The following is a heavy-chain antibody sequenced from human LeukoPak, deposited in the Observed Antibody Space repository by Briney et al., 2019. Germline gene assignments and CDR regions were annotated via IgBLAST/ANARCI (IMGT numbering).Heavy chain of an antibody. Sequence: ASVKVSCKASGYTFTSYDINCVRQATGQGLEWMGWMNPNSGNTGYAQKFQGRVTMTRNTSISTAYMELSSLRSEDTAVYFCARKGPANYYYYYMDVWGKGTTVTVSS. CDR1: GYTFTSYD. J-gene: IGHJ6*03. V-gene: IGHV1-8*01. CDR3: ARKGPANYYYYYMDV. D-gene: IGHD2-2*01. CDR2: MNPNSGNT.